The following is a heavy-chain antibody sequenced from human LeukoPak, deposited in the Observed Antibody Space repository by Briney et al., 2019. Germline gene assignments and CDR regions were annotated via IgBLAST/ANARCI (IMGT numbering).Heavy chain of an antibody. D-gene: IGHD3-10*01. CDR1: GYTFTDYF. J-gene: IGHJ4*02. CDR2: INPKSGGT. CDR3: ARGGRTYYYGSGSYYMGAYDY. V-gene: IGHV1-2*02. Sequence: GASVKVSCKASGYTFTDYFMNWVRQAPGQGLEWMGWINPKSGGTVYAQKFQGRVTMTRDTSSSTAYMELSRLRSDDTAVYYCARGGRTYYYGSGSYYMGAYDYWGQGTLVTVSS.